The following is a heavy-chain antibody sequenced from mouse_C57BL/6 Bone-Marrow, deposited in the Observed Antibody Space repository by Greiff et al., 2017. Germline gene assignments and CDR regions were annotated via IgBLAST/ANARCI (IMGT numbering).Heavy chain of an antibody. CDR1: GYAFTNYL. V-gene: IGHV1-54*01. CDR3: ARGGSPFDY. J-gene: IGHJ2*01. D-gene: IGHD1-1*02. CDR2: INPGSGGT. Sequence: QVQLKESGAELVRPGTSVKVSCKASGYAFTNYLIEWVKQRPGQGLEWIGVINPGSGGTNYNEKFKGKATLTADKSSSTAYMQLSSLTSEDSAVYCCARGGSPFDYWGQGTTLTVSS.